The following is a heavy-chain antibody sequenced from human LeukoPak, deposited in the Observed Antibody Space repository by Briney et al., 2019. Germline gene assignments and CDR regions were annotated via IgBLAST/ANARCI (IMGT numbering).Heavy chain of an antibody. CDR2: IYYSGST. J-gene: IGHJ5*02. D-gene: IGHD2-2*01. Sequence: PSQTLSLTCTVSGGSISSGTYYWSWIRQPPGKGLEWIGYIYYSGSTNYNPSLKSRVTISVDTSKNQFSLKLSSVTAADTAVYYCARAPVVPAAVSPWFDPWGQGTLVTVSS. CDR3: ARAPVVPAAVSPWFDP. CDR1: GGSISSGTYY. V-gene: IGHV4-61*01.